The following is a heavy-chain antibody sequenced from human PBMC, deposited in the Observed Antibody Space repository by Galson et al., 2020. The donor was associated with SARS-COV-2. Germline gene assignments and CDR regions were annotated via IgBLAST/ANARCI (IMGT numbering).Heavy chain of an antibody. CDR3: ARGSITIFGVAPVYGMDV. D-gene: IGHD3-3*01. J-gene: IGHJ6*02. Sequence: ASVKVSCKASGYTFTGYYMHWVRQAPGQGLEWMGWINPNSGGTNYAQKFQGRVTMTRDTSISTAYMELSRLRSDDTAVYYCARGSITIFGVAPVYGMDVWGQGTTVTVSS. V-gene: IGHV1-2*02. CDR2: INPNSGGT. CDR1: GYTFTGYY.